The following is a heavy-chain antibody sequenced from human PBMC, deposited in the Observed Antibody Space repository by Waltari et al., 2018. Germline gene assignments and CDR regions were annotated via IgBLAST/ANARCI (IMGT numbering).Heavy chain of an antibody. CDR2: MNPNSGNT. CDR1: GYTFTSYD. CDR3: ASNPSYCGGDCYIH. Sequence: QVQLVQSGAEVKKPGASVTVSCKASGYTFTSYDINWVRQATGQGLEWMGWMNPNSGNTGYAQKFQGRVTITRNTSISTAYMELSSLRSEDTAVYYCASNPSYCGGDCYIHWGQGTLVTVSS. D-gene: IGHD2-21*01. V-gene: IGHV1-8*03. J-gene: IGHJ4*02.